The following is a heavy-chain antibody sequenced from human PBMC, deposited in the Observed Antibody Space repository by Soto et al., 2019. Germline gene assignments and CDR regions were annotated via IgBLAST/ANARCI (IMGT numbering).Heavy chain of an antibody. Sequence: ASVKVSCKTSGDNFKKNVFTWVRQAPGQGLEWMGGTIPALGKTHYIEKLQGRVTITVDDATRTVYMEVRDLTSEDTAIYYCARGPFRPSAMDVWGQGTTVTVSS. V-gene: IGHV1-69*10. CDR1: GDNFKKNV. CDR3: ARGPFRPSAMDV. CDR2: TIPALGKT. D-gene: IGHD3-10*01. J-gene: IGHJ6*02.